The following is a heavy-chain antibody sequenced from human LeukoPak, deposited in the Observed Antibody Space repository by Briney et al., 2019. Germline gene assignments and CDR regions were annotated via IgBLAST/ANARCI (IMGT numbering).Heavy chain of an antibody. J-gene: IGHJ3*02. CDR3: ARETWSRGGDAFDI. D-gene: IGHD3-10*01. Sequence: PGGSLRLSCVASGYTFSSAWMQWVRQAPGQGLVWVSRINSDGTSTNYADSVKGRLTISRDNTKNTLYLQMNSLTVEDTAVYYCARETWSRGGDAFDIWGRGTMVTVSS. CDR2: INSDGTST. CDR1: GYTFSSAW. V-gene: IGHV3-74*01.